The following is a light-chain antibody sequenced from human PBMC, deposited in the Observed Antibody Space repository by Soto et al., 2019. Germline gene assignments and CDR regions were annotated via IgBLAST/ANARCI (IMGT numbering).Light chain of an antibody. J-gene: IGLJ2*01. CDR3: CSYAGSSNFVI. V-gene: IGLV2-23*02. CDR2: EVS. Sequence: QSALTQPASVSGSPGQSITISCTGTSSDVGSYNLVSWYQKHPGKAPKLMIYEVSKRPSGVSNRFSGSKSGNTASLTISGVQAEDEADYDCCSYAGSSNFVIFGGGTKLTVL. CDR1: SSDVGSYNL.